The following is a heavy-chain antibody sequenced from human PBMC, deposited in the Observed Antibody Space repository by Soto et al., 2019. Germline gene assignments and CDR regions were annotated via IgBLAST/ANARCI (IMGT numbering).Heavy chain of an antibody. D-gene: IGHD6-6*01. CDR3: ARDPSSSRPFDC. V-gene: IGHV3-11*01. CDR2: IISSGNIK. CDR1: GFTFSDYY. J-gene: IGHJ4*02. Sequence: XGTLRLSCAAAGFTFSDYYMSWIRQAPGRGLEWVSHIISSGNIKYYADSVKGRLTISRDNANNSLYLQINSLRAADTAVCYCARDPSSSRPFDCWGKGTRLTVSS.